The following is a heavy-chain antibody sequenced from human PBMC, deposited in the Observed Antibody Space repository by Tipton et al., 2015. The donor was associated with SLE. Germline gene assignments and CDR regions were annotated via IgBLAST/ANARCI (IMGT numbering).Heavy chain of an antibody. CDR2: LSTDGSVT. CDR1: GFTFPNYW. J-gene: IGHJ6*02. Sequence: SLRLSCAASGFTFPNYWMLWVRQAPGKGLVWVSRLSTDGSVTTYADSVKGRLTISRDNAKNTLYLQMRSLRVEDTGIYYCARAPTISVAGTTDPFGMDVWGPGTRVTVSS. V-gene: IGHV3-74*01. D-gene: IGHD6-19*01. CDR3: ARAPTISVAGTTDPFGMDV.